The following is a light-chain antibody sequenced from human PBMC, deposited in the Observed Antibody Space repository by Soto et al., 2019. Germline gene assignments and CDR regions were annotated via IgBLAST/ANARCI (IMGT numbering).Light chain of an antibody. CDR2: GAS. Sequence: EIVLTQSPGTLSLSPGERATLSCRASQSVSNYLAWYQQKPGQAHRLLIYGASRRATVIPDRFSGSGSGTDFTLTISRLEPEVFAVYYCQQYCVSPQTFGQGTNVEIK. J-gene: IGKJ1*01. CDR1: QSVSNY. V-gene: IGKV3-20*01. CDR3: QQYCVSPQT.